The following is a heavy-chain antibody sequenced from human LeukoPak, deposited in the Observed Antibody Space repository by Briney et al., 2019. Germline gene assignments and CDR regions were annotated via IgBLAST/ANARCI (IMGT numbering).Heavy chain of an antibody. D-gene: IGHD2-2*01. CDR2: IYYRGNT. CDR3: ARPTTGPATQGYDS. V-gene: IGHV4-39*01. J-gene: IGHJ4*02. Sequence: SSETLSLTCTVSGGSISSSPYYWAWIRQPPGRGLEWIGSIYYRGNTYHNPSLKSRVTISVDTSKNQFSLSVISVTAADTAVYFWARPTTGPATQGYDSRGQGILVTVAS. CDR1: GGSISSSPYY.